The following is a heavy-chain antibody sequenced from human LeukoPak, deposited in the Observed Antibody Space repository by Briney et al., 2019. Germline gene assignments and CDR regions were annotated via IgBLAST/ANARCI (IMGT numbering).Heavy chain of an antibody. D-gene: IGHD1-14*01. V-gene: IGHV4-31*03. J-gene: IGHJ4*02. CDR1: GGSISSGGYY. Sequence: PSQTLSLTCTVSGGSISSGGYYWSWIRQHPGKGLEWIGYIYYSGSTYYNPSLKSRVNRFSLKLSSVTAADTAVYYCARIPNQSKYSIGNYWGQGTLVTVSS. CDR2: IYYSGST. CDR3: ARIPNQSKYSIGNY.